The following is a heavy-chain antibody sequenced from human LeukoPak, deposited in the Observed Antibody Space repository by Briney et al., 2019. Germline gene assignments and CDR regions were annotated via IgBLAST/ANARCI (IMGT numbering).Heavy chain of an antibody. J-gene: IGHJ4*02. V-gene: IGHV4-31*03. CDR3: ARDVNRYYFDY. CDR2: VYYSGST. CDR1: GGSISSGGYY. Sequence: PSQTLSLTCTVSGGSISSGGYYWSWIRQHPGKGLEWIGYVYYSGSTYYNPSLKSRVTISVDTSKNQFSLKLSSVTAADTAVYYCARDVNRYYFDYWGQGTLVTVSS.